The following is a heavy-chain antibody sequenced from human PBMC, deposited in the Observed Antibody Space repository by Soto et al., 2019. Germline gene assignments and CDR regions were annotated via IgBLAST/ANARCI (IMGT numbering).Heavy chain of an antibody. D-gene: IGHD5-18*01. CDR2: ISGSGGST. V-gene: IGHV3-23*01. J-gene: IGHJ4*02. CDR3: AKYGYSYGYSREEY. Sequence: GGSLRLSCAASGFTFSSYAMSWVRQAPGKGLEWVSAISGSGGSTYYADSVKGRFTISRDNSKNTLYLQMNSLRAEDTAVYYCAKYGYSYGYSREEYWGQGTLVTVSS. CDR1: GFTFSSYA.